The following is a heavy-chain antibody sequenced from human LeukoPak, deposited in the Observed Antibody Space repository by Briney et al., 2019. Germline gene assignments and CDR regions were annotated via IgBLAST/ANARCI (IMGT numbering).Heavy chain of an antibody. CDR3: ASVPDYYDSSGAGY. CDR1: GFPFSDYY. Sequence: GGSLRLSCAASGFPFSDYYMSWIRQAPGKGLEWVSYISSSGDTIYYADSVKGRFTISRDNAKNSVHLQVNSLRAEDTAVYYCASVPDYYDSSGAGYWGQGTLVTVSS. CDR2: ISSSGDTI. D-gene: IGHD3-22*01. V-gene: IGHV3-11*04. J-gene: IGHJ4*02.